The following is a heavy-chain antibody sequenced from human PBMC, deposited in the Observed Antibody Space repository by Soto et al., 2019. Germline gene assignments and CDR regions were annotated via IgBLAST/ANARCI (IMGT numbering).Heavy chain of an antibody. D-gene: IGHD1-26*01. CDR1: GFTVSSNY. CDR3: ARDIGAHYVGQTEGAFAS. CDR2: IYSGGST. J-gene: IGHJ3*02. V-gene: IGHV3-53*01. Sequence: EVQLVESGGGLIQPGGPLSLSCAASGFTVSSNYMSWVRQDPGKGLEWVSVIYSGGSTPYADDVKGRFTISRDKSKTTLYLHMNRLRAADTAMYYCARDIGAHYVGQTEGAFASWGERTMVIVS.